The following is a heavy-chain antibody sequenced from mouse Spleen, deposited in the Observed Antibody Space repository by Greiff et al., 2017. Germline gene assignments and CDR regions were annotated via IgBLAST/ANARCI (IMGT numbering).Heavy chain of an antibody. D-gene: IGHD4-1*02. CDR1: GYTFTSYW. V-gene: IGHV1-69*01. Sequence: QVQLQQPGAELVMPGASVKLSCKASGYTFTSYWMHWVKQRPGQGLEWIGEIDPSDSYTNYNQKFKGKATLTVDKSSSTAYMQLSSLTSEDSAVYYCARQLGTVPWYFDYWGQGTTLTVSS. J-gene: IGHJ2*01. CDR2: IDPSDSYT. CDR3: ARQLGTVPWYFDY.